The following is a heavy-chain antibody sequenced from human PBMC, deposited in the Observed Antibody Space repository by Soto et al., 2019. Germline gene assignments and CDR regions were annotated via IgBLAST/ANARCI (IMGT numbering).Heavy chain of an antibody. J-gene: IGHJ3*02. Sequence: EVQLLESGGGLVQPGGSLRLSCAASGFTCSTSGMSWVRQAPGKGLEWVSSISGSGDYTNYADSVKGRFTISRDNSKKTLHLPTDSMTAEDRAGDYSANDGGFDIWGQGTMVAVSS. V-gene: IGHV3-23*01. CDR3: ANDGGFDI. CDR2: ISGSGDYT. D-gene: IGHD2-15*01. CDR1: GFTCSTSG.